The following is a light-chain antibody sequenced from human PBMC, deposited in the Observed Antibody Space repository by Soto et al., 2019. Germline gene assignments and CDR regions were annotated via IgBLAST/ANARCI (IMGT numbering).Light chain of an antibody. CDR3: ATWDGSLPGEV. J-gene: IGLJ2*01. CDR2: DNN. CDR1: SSNIGSNY. Sequence: QSVLTQPPSASGTPGQRVTISCSGSSSNIGSNYVYWYQQLPGTAPKVLIYDNNKRPSGIPDRFSGSKSGTSATLGITGLQTGDAADYYCATWDGSLPGEVFGGGTKLTVL. V-gene: IGLV1-51*01.